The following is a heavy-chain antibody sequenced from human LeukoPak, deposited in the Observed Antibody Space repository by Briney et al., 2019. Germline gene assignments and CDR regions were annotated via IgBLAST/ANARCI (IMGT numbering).Heavy chain of an antibody. CDR3: ARARQGSWYSSSSGRQKPTFFDY. CDR2: IYPGDSDT. J-gene: IGHJ4*02. V-gene: IGHV5-51*01. D-gene: IGHD6-6*01. Sequence: PGESLQISCKGSGYSFTNYWIGWVRQMPGKGLEWMGIIYPGDSDTRYSPSFQGQVTISADKSISTAYLQWSSLKASDTAMYYCARARQGSWYSSSSGRQKPTFFDYWGQGTLVTVSS. CDR1: GYSFTNYW.